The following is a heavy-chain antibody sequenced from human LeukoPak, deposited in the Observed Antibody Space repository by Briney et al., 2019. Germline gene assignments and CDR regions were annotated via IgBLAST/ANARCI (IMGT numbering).Heavy chain of an antibody. CDR3: ARGLYYFDY. CDR1: GFTFSSYG. V-gene: IGHV3-33*01. J-gene: IGHJ4*02. Sequence: PGRSLRLSCAASGFTFSSYGMDWVRQAPGKGLEWVAVIWYDGSNKYYADSVKGRFTISRDNSKNTLYLQMNSLRAEDTAVYDCARGLYYFDYWGQGTLVTVSS. CDR2: IWYDGSNK.